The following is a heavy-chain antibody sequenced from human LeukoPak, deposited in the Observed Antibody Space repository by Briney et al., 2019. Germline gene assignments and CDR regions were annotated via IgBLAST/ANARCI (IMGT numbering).Heavy chain of an antibody. D-gene: IGHD3-3*01. CDR2: ISYDGSNK. CDR3: ARGEWRT. CDR1: GFTFSSYA. J-gene: IGHJ5*02. Sequence: YPGRSLRLSCAASGFTFSSYAMHWVRQAPGKGLEWVAVISYDGSNKYYADSVKGRFTISRDDAKNSLYLQMNSLRVEDTAVYNCARGEWRTWGQGTLVTVSS. V-gene: IGHV3-30*04.